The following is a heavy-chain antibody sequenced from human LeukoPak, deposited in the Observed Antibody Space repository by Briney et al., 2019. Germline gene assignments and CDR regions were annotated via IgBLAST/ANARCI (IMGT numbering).Heavy chain of an antibody. J-gene: IGHJ4*02. CDR2: ILGIA. CDR3: ARDFSCSGGSCYTRRLDY. Sequence: ILGIANYAQKFQGRVTITADKSTSTAYMELSSLRSEDTAVYYCARDFSCSGGSCYTRRLDYWGQGTLVTVSS. D-gene: IGHD2-15*01. V-gene: IGHV1-69*04.